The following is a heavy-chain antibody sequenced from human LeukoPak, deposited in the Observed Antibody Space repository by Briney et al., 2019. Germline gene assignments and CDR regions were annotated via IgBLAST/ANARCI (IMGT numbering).Heavy chain of an antibody. J-gene: IGHJ3*02. CDR1: GFTFSSYW. V-gene: IGHV3-7*01. D-gene: IGHD2-2*01. Sequence: GGSLRLSCAASGFTFSSYWITWVRQAPGKGLEWVANINQDGREKCYVDSVKGRFNISRDNAKNSLSLQMNSLRVEDTAVYYCARGVVVAPRSAFDIWGQGTMVTVSS. CDR3: ARGVVVAPRSAFDI. CDR2: INQDGREK.